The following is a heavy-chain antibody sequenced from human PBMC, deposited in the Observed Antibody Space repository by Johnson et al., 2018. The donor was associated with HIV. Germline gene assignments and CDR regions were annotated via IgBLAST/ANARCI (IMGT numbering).Heavy chain of an antibody. Sequence: VQLVESGGGVVQPGGSLRLSCAASGFTFNDYGMSWVRQAPGKGLEWVSVIYSGGSTTYYADSVKGRFTISRDNSKNTVYLQMNSLRAEDTAVYYCGGAPGAMDAFDIWGQGTLVTVSS. J-gene: IGHJ3*02. CDR2: IYSGGSTT. CDR3: GGAPGAMDAFDI. CDR1: GFTFNDYG. V-gene: IGHV3-NL1*01. D-gene: IGHD2-2*01.